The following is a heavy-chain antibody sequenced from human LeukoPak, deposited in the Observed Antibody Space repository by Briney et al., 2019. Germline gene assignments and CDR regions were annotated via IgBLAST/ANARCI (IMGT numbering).Heavy chain of an antibody. CDR1: GGTFSSYA. Sequence: SVKVSCKASGGTFSSYAISWVRQAPGQGLEWMGGIIPIFGTANYAQKFQGRVTITADKSTSTAYMELSSLRSEDTAVYYCARKVGAAADSYYYYMDVWGKGTTVTVSS. CDR2: IIPIFGTA. J-gene: IGHJ6*03. CDR3: ARKVGAAADSYYYYMDV. D-gene: IGHD6-13*01. V-gene: IGHV1-69*06.